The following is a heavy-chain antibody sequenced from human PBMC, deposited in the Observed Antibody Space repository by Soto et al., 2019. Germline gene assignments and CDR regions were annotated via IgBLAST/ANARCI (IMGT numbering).Heavy chain of an antibody. J-gene: IGHJ3*02. CDR3: ARTGVSSAFEI. Sequence: PGESLKLSCTGSGFNFSRYWSGCVRQMPGKGLECMGIIYPRDSDTRYNPSFQGQVTISVEKSITTAYLQWSSLKTSDTAMYYCARTGVSSAFEIWGQGTMVNVS. CDR2: IYPRDSDT. CDR1: GFNFSRYW. V-gene: IGHV5-51*01. D-gene: IGHD3-3*01.